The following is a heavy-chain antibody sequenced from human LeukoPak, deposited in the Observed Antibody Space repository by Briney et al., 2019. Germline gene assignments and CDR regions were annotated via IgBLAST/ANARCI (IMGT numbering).Heavy chain of an antibody. J-gene: IGHJ4*02. CDR1: VVSFSSYW. CDR2: IKQDGSEK. CDR3: ARDPGSSWYLGY. V-gene: IGHV3-7*01. Sequence: GGSLRLSRAAPVVSFSSYWVSWVRQAPGKGLEWVANIKQDGSEKYYVDSVKGRFTISRDNAKNSLYLQMNSLRAEDTAVYYCARDPGSSWYLGYWGQGTLVTVSP. D-gene: IGHD6-13*01.